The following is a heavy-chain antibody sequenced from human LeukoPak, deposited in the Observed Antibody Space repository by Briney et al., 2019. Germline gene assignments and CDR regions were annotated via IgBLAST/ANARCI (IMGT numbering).Heavy chain of an antibody. J-gene: IGHJ4*02. CDR2: ISSSRGSYI. D-gene: IGHD5-24*01. CDR1: GFIFNTYS. Sequence: GGSLRLSCVASGFIFNTYSMNWVRQAPGKGLEWVSSISSSRGSYIYYGDSVRGRFTVSRDNAKNLLYLQMNSLRVQDTAVYYCARGTDGYNIDYWGQGTVVTVSS. V-gene: IGHV3-21*06. CDR3: ARGTDGYNIDY.